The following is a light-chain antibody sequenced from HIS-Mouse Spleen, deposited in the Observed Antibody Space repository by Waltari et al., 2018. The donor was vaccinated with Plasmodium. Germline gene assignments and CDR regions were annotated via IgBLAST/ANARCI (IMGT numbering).Light chain of an antibody. CDR3: QQINSYLFT. V-gene: IGKV1-13*02. CDR1: QGICSA. Sequence: AIPLTQSPSSLSAPAGARVTINCRASQGICSALACYHQKPGKAPKLLIYDASSLESGVPASFSGNGAGTDFTLTISSLHPEDFATYYGQQINSYLFTFGPGTKVDIK. J-gene: IGKJ3*01. CDR2: DAS.